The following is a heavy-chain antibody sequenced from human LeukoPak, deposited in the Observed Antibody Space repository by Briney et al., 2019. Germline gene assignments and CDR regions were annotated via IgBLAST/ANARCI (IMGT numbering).Heavy chain of an antibody. Sequence: PGGSLRLSCEASGFIFGDYSMNWVRQAPGKGLEWISYISGGSSDLHYADSVKGRFTISRDNAKNSLYLQMNSLRDEDTAVYYCVRDPVRRFDYWGQGALVTVSS. CDR2: ISGGSSDL. CDR1: GFIFGDYS. D-gene: IGHD3-10*01. CDR3: VRDPVRRFDY. J-gene: IGHJ4*02. V-gene: IGHV3-48*02.